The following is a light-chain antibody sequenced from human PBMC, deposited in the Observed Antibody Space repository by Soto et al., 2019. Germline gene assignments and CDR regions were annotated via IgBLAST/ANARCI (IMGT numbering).Light chain of an antibody. CDR3: QQYVSSPWA. CDR1: QSFTNSF. J-gene: IGKJ1*01. V-gene: IGKV3-20*01. Sequence: EIVLAQSPGTLSLSPGERATLSCRASQSFTNSFLAWYQQNPGQAPRLLIYGASRRATGIPDRFTGSGSGTDFTLTISRLEPEDFAVYYCQQYVSSPWAFGQGTKVDI. CDR2: GAS.